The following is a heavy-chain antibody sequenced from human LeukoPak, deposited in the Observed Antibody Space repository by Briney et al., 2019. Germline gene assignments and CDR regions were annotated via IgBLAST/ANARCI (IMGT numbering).Heavy chain of an antibody. CDR2: IKSKTDGGTT. CDR3: TTVAGDSSSWYLVDAFDI. J-gene: IGHJ3*02. V-gene: IGHV3-15*01. D-gene: IGHD6-13*01. Sequence: GSLRLSCAASGFTFSNAWMSWVRQAPGKGLEWVGRIKSKTDGGTTDYAAPVKGRFTISRDDSKNALYLQMNSLKTEDTAVYYCTTVAGDSSSWYLVDAFDIWGQGTMVTVSS. CDR1: GFTFSNAW.